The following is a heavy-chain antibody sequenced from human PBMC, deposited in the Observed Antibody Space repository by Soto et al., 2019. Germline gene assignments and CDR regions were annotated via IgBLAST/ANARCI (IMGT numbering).Heavy chain of an antibody. V-gene: IGHV3-7*05. D-gene: IGHD2-15*01. J-gene: IGHJ4*02. CDR1: GFTFSSYW. Sequence: EVQLVESGGGLVQPGGSLRLSCAASGFTFSSYWMSWVRQAPGKGLEWVANIKQDGSEKYYVDSVKGRFTISRDNAKNPLYLQMNGLRAEDTAVYYCARDGGRHCSGGSCLLIDYWGQGSLVTVSS. CDR2: IKQDGSEK. CDR3: ARDGGRHCSGGSCLLIDY.